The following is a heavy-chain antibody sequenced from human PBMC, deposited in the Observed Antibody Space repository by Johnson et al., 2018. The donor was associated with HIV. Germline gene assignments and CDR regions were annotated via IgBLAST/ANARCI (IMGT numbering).Heavy chain of an antibody. D-gene: IGHD2/OR15-2a*01. CDR2: ISYDGSNK. J-gene: IGHJ3*02. CDR3: AKDKFLKGIIGNAFDI. V-gene: IGHV3-30*18. CDR1: GFTFSSYG. Sequence: QVQLVESGGGVVQPGGSLRLSCAASGFTFSSYGMHWVRQAPGKGLEWVAVISYDGSNKYYVDSVKGRFTISRDNSKNTLYLQMNSLRAEDASVYRCAKDKFLKGIIGNAFDIWGQGTMVTVSS.